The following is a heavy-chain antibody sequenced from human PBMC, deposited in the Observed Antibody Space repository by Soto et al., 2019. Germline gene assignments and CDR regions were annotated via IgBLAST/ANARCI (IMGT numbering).Heavy chain of an antibody. D-gene: IGHD3-3*01. J-gene: IGHJ4*02. CDR2: IDYSGST. Sequence: SETLSLTCTVSGGSISSSSYYWGWIRQPPGKGLEWIGSIDYSGSTYYNPSLKSRVTISVDTSKNQFSLKLSSVTAADTAVYYCARHREGRDYDFWSGYYTGFDYWVQGTLVTVSS. CDR3: ARHREGRDYDFWSGYYTGFDY. CDR1: GGSISSSSYY. V-gene: IGHV4-39*01.